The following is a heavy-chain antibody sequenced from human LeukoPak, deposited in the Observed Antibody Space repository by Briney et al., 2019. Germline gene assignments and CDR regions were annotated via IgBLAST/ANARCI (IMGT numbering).Heavy chain of an antibody. CDR3: ARSITSSWYGDFQH. J-gene: IGHJ1*01. V-gene: IGHV4-59*01. D-gene: IGHD6-13*01. Sequence: SETLSLTCTVSGGSISSYYWSWIRQPPGEGLEWIGYIYYSGSTNYNPSLKSRVTISVDTSKNQFSLKLSSVTAADTAVYYCARSITSSWYGDFQHWGQGTLVTVSS. CDR2: IYYSGST. CDR1: GGSISSYY.